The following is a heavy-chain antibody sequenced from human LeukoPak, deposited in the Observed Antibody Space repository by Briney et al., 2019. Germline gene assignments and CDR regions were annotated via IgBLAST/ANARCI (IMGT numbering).Heavy chain of an antibody. CDR1: GFTFSSHW. D-gene: IGHD6-19*01. V-gene: IGHV3-21*01. CDR3: ARDSPIAVAEGY. J-gene: IGHJ4*02. CDR2: ISSSSSYI. Sequence: GGSLRLSCAASGFTFSSHWMSWVRQAPGKGLEWVSSISSSSSYIYYADSVKGRFTISRDNAKNSLYLQMNSLRAEDTAVYYCARDSPIAVAEGYWGQGTLVTVSS.